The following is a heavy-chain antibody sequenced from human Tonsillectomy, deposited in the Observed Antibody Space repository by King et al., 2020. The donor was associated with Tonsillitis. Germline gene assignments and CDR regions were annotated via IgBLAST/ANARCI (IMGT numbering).Heavy chain of an antibody. CDR3: ARDCSSTRCFFNDDAFDI. CDR2: ISSISTYT. V-gene: IGHV3-11*06. CDR1: GFTFSDYY. Sequence: VQLVESGGGLVKPGGSLRLSCAASGFTFSDYYMSWIRQAPGKGLEWISYISSISTYTAYADSVKGRFTISRDNAKNSLYLQMNSLRAEDTAVYFCARDCSSTRCFFNDDAFDIWGQGTMVTVSS. J-gene: IGHJ3*02. D-gene: IGHD2-2*01.